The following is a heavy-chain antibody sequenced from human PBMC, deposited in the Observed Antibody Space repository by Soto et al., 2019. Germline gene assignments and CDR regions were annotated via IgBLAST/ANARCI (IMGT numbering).Heavy chain of an antibody. D-gene: IGHD2-15*01. Sequence: GGSLRLSCAASGFTFSNAWMSWVRQAPGKGLEWVGRIKSKTDGGTTDYAAPVKGRFTISRDDSKNTLYLQMNSLKTEDTAVYYCTTGYCSGGSCYFDYWGQGTLVTVSS. V-gene: IGHV3-15*01. CDR2: IKSKTDGGTT. J-gene: IGHJ4*02. CDR1: GFTFSNAW. CDR3: TTGYCSGGSCYFDY.